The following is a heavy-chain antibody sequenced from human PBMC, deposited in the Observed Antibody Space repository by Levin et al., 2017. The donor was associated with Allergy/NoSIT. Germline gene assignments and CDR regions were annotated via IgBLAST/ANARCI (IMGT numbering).Heavy chain of an antibody. Sequence: ASVKVSCKASGYIFTSYYIHWVRQAPGQGLEWLGVINPSAGSTSYAQKFQGRVTMTRDTSTRTVMMELSSLTSEDTAVYYCARDHAVWFGERPNEDNYYYMDVWGKGTTVTVTS. CDR1: GYIFTSYY. V-gene: IGHV1-46*01. D-gene: IGHD3-10*01. J-gene: IGHJ6*03. CDR3: ARDHAVWFGERPNEDNYYYMDV. CDR2: INPSAGST.